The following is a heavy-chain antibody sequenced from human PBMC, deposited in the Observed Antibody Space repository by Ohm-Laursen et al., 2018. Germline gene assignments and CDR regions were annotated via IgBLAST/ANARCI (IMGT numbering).Heavy chain of an antibody. D-gene: IGHD2-15*01. CDR2: ISSSSSYI. J-gene: IGHJ6*02. CDR1: GFTFSSYS. Sequence: SLRLSCSASGFTFSSYSMNWVRQAPGKGLEWVSPISSSSSYIYYADSVKGRFTISRDNAKNSLYLQMNSLRAEDTAVYYCARDRQPAATPRGMDVWGQGTTVTVSS. CDR3: ARDRQPAATPRGMDV. V-gene: IGHV3-21*01.